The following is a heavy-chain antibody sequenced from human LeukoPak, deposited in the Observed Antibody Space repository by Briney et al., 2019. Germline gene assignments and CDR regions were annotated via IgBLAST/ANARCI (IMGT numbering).Heavy chain of an antibody. Sequence: GASVNVSYEASVYTFTVYYMHCVPEAPGQGLECGGGINPNRCGTNYAQNFRGRVAITRDTSISTAYMELSRLRSDDTAVYYCARAMYYYDSSGYYGDWGQGTLVTVSS. V-gene: IGHV1-2*02. CDR3: ARAMYYYDSSGYYGD. CDR2: INPNRCGT. CDR1: VYTFTVYY. J-gene: IGHJ4*02. D-gene: IGHD3-22*01.